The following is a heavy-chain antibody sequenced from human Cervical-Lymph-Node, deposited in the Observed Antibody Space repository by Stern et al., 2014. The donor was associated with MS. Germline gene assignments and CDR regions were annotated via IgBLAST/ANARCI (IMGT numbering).Heavy chain of an antibody. V-gene: IGHV5-51*01. CDR1: GYKFSDHW. J-gene: IGHJ3*01. Sequence: VQLVQSGAEVKKSGQSLKISCQSSGYKFSDHWIGWVRQMPGKGLELMGIIYPYDSDARYGPSFQGHVTISVDKSISTAYVQWRSLEASDTAMYYWARRLRYCSGVSCYAIDAYDVWGQGTKVTVSP. D-gene: IGHD2-15*01. CDR3: ARRLRYCSGVSCYAIDAYDV. CDR2: IYPYDSDA.